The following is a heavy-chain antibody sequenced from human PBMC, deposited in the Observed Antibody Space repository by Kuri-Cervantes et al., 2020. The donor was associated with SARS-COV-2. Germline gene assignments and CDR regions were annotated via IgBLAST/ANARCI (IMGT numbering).Heavy chain of an antibody. Sequence: SVKVSCKASGGTFSSYAISWVRQAPGQGLEWMGRIIPILGIANYAQKFQGRVTMTTDTSTSTAYMELRSLRSDDTAVYYCAREGVGGDYFDYWGQGALVTVSS. J-gene: IGHJ4*02. CDR3: AREGVGGDYFDY. CDR1: GGTFSSYA. D-gene: IGHD3-16*01. V-gene: IGHV1-69*04. CDR2: IIPILGIA.